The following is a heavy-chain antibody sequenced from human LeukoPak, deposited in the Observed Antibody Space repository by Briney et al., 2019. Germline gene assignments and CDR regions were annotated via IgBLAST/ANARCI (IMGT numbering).Heavy chain of an antibody. J-gene: IGHJ4*02. CDR1: AFTFSDFW. Sequence: TGGALRLSWEASAFTFSDFWISWLRETPGKGLEGVANIKQAGNEKHYVDSVKGRFTISRDNAKNSLYLQMNSLRVEDAAVYYCAREGREMTGFDYWGQGTLVTVSP. CDR2: IKQAGNEK. V-gene: IGHV3-7*01. CDR3: AREGREMTGFDY. D-gene: IGHD1-14*01.